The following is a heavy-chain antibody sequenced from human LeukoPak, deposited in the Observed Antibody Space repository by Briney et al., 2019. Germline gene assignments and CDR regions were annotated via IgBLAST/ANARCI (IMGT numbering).Heavy chain of an antibody. CDR3: TTYHDILTKRGFDY. CDR1: GFTFSNAW. J-gene: IGHJ4*02. CDR2: IKSKTDGGTT. Sequence: GGSLRLSCAASGFTFSNAWMSWVRQAPGKGLEWVGRIKSKTDGGTTDYAAPVKGRFTISRDDSKNTLYLQMNSLKTEDTAVYYCTTYHDILTKRGFDYWGQGTLVTVSS. D-gene: IGHD3-9*01. V-gene: IGHV3-15*01.